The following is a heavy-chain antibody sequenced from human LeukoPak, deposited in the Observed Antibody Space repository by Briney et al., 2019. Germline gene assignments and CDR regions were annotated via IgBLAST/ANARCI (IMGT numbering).Heavy chain of an antibody. V-gene: IGHV3-48*03. CDR3: ARGPSIAARYDAFDI. Sequence: GGSLRLSCAASEFTFTSYELNCVRQAPGKGLEWVSYISSSGNTISYADSVKGRFTISRDNAKNSLYLQVISLRAEDTAVYYCARGPSIAARYDAFDIWGQGTMVTVSS. CDR1: EFTFTSYE. CDR2: ISSSGNTI. D-gene: IGHD6-6*01. J-gene: IGHJ3*02.